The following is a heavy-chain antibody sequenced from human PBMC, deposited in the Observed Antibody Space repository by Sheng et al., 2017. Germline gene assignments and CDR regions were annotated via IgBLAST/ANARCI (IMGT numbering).Heavy chain of an antibody. CDR2: LYSGGRT. J-gene: IGHJ6*02. Sequence: EVQLVESGGALVQPGGSLRLSCSASGLTVNNNYMSWVRQAPGKGLECVSILYSGGRTYYADSVKDRFSVSRDTSKNTLSLQMNSLRGEDTAVYFXATHSAHRNMYYYYGLDVWGLGTT. D-gene: IGHD1-26*01. CDR3: ATHSAHRNMYYYYGLDV. V-gene: IGHV3-66*01. CDR1: GLTVNNNY.